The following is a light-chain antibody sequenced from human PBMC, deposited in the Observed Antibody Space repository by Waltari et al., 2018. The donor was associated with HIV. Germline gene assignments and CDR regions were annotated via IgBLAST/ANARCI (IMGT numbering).Light chain of an antibody. Sequence: QSALTQPASVSGSPGQSITIPCTGTSTDIGTFNLVSWYQHLPGKAPKLLIYHIVKRPSAVSNRFSGSKSGDTASLTISGLQADDEADYYCCAYAGSSTFVLFGGGTTLTVL. CDR3: CAYAGSSTFVL. CDR1: STDIGTFNL. J-gene: IGLJ2*01. CDR2: HIV. V-gene: IGLV2-23*02.